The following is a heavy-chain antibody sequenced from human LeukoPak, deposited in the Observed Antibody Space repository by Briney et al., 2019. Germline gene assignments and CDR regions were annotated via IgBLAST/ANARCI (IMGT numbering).Heavy chain of an antibody. CDR2: IYYGGST. CDR1: GGSISSSSYY. J-gene: IGHJ3*01. D-gene: IGHD5-18*01. V-gene: IGHV4-39*07. CDR3: ARGGYTYGFDAFDF. Sequence: SETLSLTCTVSGGSISSSSYYWGWIRQPPGKGLEWIGSIYYGGSTYYNPSLKSRVTISVDTSKNQFSLKLTSVTAADTAVYYCARGGYTYGFDAFDFWGHGTMVTVSS.